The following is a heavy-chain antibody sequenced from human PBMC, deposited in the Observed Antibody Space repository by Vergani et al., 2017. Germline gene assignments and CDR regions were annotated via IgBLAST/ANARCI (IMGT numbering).Heavy chain of an antibody. V-gene: IGHV4-34*01. CDR2: INHSGST. D-gene: IGHD3-10*01. J-gene: IGHJ6*02. CDR1: GGSFSGYY. Sequence: QVQLQQWGAGLLKPSETLSLTCAVYGGSFSGYYWSWIRQPPGTGLEWIGEINHSGSTNYNPSLKSRVTISVDTSKNQFSLKLSAVTAADTAVYYCARGQSVRGVYSRSDGMDVWGQGTTVTVSS. CDR3: ARGQSVRGVYSRSDGMDV.